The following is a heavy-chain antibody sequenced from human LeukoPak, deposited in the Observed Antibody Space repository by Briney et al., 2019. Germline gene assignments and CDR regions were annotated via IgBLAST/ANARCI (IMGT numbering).Heavy chain of an antibody. CDR3: ARGGITMVRGVISGTNYYYGMDV. D-gene: IGHD3-10*01. CDR2: INQSGRT. V-gene: IGHV4-34*01. CDR1: GGSFSGYY. J-gene: IGHJ6*02. Sequence: SETLSLTCAVYGGSFSGYYWSWIRQPPGKGLEWIGEINQSGRTNYNPSLKSRVTISVDTSKNQFSLKLSSVTAADTAVYYCARGGITMVRGVISGTNYYYGMDVWGQGTTVTVSS.